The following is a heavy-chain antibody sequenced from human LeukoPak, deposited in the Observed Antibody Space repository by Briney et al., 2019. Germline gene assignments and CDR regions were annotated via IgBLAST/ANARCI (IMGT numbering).Heavy chain of an antibody. D-gene: IGHD2-15*01. CDR3: ARRIPDGFDI. J-gene: IGHJ3*02. CDR2: IKEDGSAT. CDR1: GFTFSTYW. Sequence: GGSLRLSCAASGFTFSTYWMTWVRQAPGKGPEWVANIKEDGSATYYVDSVKGRFTISRDNAKNTLYLQMNSLRAEDTAVYYCARRIPDGFDIWGQGTLVTVSS. V-gene: IGHV3-7*02.